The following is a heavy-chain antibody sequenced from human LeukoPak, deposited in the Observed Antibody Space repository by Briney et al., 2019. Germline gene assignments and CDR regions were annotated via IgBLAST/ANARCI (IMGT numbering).Heavy chain of an antibody. Sequence: PGGSLRLSCEASGFSFSKYRMHWVRQAPGKGLVWVAFISKDGGTTAYVDSVRDRFTISRDNSKNIPFLQMNSLKSEDTAMYYCVRASGYLHDFDFWGQGTLVTASS. D-gene: IGHD3-3*01. J-gene: IGHJ4*02. CDR1: GFSFSKYR. CDR3: VRASGYLHDFDF. V-gene: IGHV3-74*03. CDR2: ISKDGGTT.